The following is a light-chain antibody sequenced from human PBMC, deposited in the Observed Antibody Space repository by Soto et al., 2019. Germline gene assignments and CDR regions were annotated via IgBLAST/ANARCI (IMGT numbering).Light chain of an antibody. Sequence: DIQMTQSPSTLSASVGDRVTITCRASESISNFLAWYQQKPGKAPNLLIYKASSLESGVPSRFSGSGSGTDFTLTISSLQPEDFATYYCQQSYSTPLTFGGGTKVDIK. J-gene: IGKJ4*01. CDR1: ESISNF. V-gene: IGKV1-5*03. CDR3: QQSYSTPLT. CDR2: KAS.